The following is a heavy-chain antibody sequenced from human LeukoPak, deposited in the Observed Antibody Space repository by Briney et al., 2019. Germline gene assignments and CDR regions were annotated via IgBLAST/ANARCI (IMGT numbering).Heavy chain of an antibody. CDR2: IYHSGST. Sequence: SETLSLPCTVSGGSLSGFYWGWVRQPPGKGLGWIGSIYHSGSTYYNPSLKSRVTISVDTSKNQFSLKLSSVTAADTAVYYCARALTMIVVFGYWGQGTLVTVSS. CDR1: GGSLSGFY. J-gene: IGHJ4*02. D-gene: IGHD3-22*01. CDR3: ARALTMIVVFGY. V-gene: IGHV4-38-2*02.